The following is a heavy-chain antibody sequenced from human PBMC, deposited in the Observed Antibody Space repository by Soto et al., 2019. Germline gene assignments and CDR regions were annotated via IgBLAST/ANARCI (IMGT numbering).Heavy chain of an antibody. CDR1: GGSISSYY. CDR2: IYYSGST. J-gene: IGHJ3*02. Sequence: PSETLSLTCTVSGGSISSYYWSWIRQPPGKGLEWIGYIYYSGSTNYNPSLKSRVTISADTSKNQFSLKLSSVTAADTAVYYCARLYGLDAFDIWGQGTMVTVSS. V-gene: IGHV4-59*08. D-gene: IGHD3-16*02. CDR3: ARLYGLDAFDI.